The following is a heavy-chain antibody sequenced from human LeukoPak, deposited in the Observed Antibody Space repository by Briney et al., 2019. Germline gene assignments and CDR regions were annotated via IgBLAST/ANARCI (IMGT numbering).Heavy chain of an antibody. CDR2: IDPSDSYN. CDR1: GYSFTSYW. Sequence: GESLRISWKGSGYSFTSYWISWVRQMPEKGLEGMGRIDPSDSYNNYSPSFQGHVTISADKSISTAYLQWSSLKASDTAMYYCARGLLWFGELSYYFDYWGQGTLVTVSS. CDR3: ARGLLWFGELSYYFDY. J-gene: IGHJ4*02. V-gene: IGHV5-10-1*01. D-gene: IGHD3-10*01.